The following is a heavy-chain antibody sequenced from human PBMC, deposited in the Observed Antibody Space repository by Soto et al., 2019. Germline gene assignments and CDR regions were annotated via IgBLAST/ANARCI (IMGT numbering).Heavy chain of an antibody. D-gene: IGHD6-19*01. J-gene: IGHJ5*02. V-gene: IGHV4-59*01. CDR3: ARVAVAGIWAWFDP. Sequence: SETLSLTCTVSGGSISTYYWSWIRRPPGKGLEWIGYIYYSGSTNYNPSLKSRVTISVDTSKNQFSLKLSSVTAADTAVYYCARVAVAGIWAWFDPWGQGTLVTVSS. CDR2: IYYSGST. CDR1: GGSISTYY.